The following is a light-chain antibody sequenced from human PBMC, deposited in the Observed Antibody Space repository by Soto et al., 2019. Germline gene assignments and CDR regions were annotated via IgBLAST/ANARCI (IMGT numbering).Light chain of an antibody. CDR2: DVS. Sequence: QSVLTQPPSVSGAPGQRVTISCTGTSSDVGGYNYVSWYQQHPGKAPKLMIYDVSNRPSGVSNRFSGSKSGNTASLTISGLQAEDEADYYCSSYTSSSTDFGTGTKLTVL. V-gene: IGLV2-14*01. J-gene: IGLJ1*01. CDR1: SSDVGGYNY. CDR3: SSYTSSSTD.